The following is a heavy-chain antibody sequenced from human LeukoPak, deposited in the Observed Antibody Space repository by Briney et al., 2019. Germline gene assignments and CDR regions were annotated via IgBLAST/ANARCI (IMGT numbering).Heavy chain of an antibody. V-gene: IGHV1-18*01. Sequence: ASVKVSCKASGGTFSSYAISWVRQAPGQGLEWMGWISAYNGNTNYAQKLQGRVTMTTDTSTSTAYMELRSLRSDDTAVYYCARDRRVRAFIDYWGQGTLVTVSS. CDR3: ARDRRVRAFIDY. J-gene: IGHJ4*02. CDR1: GGTFSSYA. D-gene: IGHD3-10*01. CDR2: ISAYNGNT.